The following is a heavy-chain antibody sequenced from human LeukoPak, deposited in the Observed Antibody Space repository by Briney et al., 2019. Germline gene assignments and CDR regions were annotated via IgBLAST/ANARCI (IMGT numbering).Heavy chain of an antibody. V-gene: IGHV3-21*01. J-gene: IGHJ4*02. Sequence: GGSLRLSCAASGFTFSSYSMNWVRQAPGKGLEWVSSISSSSSYIYYADSVKGRFTISRDNAKNSLYLQMNSLRAEDTAVYYCALDIDMVTYADYWGQGTLVTVSS. CDR1: GFTFSSYS. CDR2: ISSSSSYI. CDR3: ALDIDMVTYADY. D-gene: IGHD5-18*01.